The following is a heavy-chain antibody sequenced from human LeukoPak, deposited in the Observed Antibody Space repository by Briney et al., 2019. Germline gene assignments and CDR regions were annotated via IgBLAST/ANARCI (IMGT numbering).Heavy chain of an antibody. Sequence: GESLKISCKGSGYSFTSYWIGWVRQRPGKGLEWMGIIYTGDSDTRYSPSFQGQVTIAADKSISTAYLQWSSLKASDTAMYYCAIYSDTYYFDHWGQGTLVTVSS. CDR3: AIYSDTYYFDH. D-gene: IGHD1-26*01. CDR2: IYTGDSDT. V-gene: IGHV5-51*01. CDR1: GYSFTSYW. J-gene: IGHJ4*02.